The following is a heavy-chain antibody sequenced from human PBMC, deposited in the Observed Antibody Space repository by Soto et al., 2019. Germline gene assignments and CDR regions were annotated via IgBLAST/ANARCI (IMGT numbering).Heavy chain of an antibody. J-gene: IGHJ6*03. D-gene: IGHD3-10*01. Sequence: EVQLVESGGGLVQPGGSLRLSCVASGFTFSSYSMNWVRQAPGKGLEWVSYISSSSSTIYYADSVKGRFTISRDNAKNSLYLQMNSLRAEDTAVYYCARDSDYYYYMDVWGKGTTVTVSS. V-gene: IGHV3-48*01. CDR1: GFTFSSYS. CDR3: ARDSDYYYYMDV. CDR2: ISSSSSTI.